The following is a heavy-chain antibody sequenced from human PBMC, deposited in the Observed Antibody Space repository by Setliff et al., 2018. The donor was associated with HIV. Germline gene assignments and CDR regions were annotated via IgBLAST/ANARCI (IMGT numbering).Heavy chain of an antibody. CDR1: GYPFTSYG. CDR2: INPKSGGT. CDR3: ARDWEARADYYDTSGQAQYFQH. Sequence: ASVKVSCKASGYPFTSYGISWVRQAPGQGLEWMGWINPKSGGTHYAQKFQGRLTMTTDTSTSTVYMELSSLRSEDTAVYYCARDWEARADYYDTSGQAQYFQHWGQGTLVTVSS. D-gene: IGHD3-22*01. V-gene: IGHV1-18*01. J-gene: IGHJ1*01.